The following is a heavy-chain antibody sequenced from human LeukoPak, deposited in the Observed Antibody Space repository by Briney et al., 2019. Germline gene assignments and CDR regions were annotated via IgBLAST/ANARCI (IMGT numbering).Heavy chain of an antibody. Sequence: KPSETLSLTCAVYRGSFSGYYWSWIRQPPGKGLEWIGEINHSGSTNYNPSLKSRVTISVDTSKNQFSLKLSSVTAADTAVYYCARMTPYGGNSQRYWYFDLWGRGTLVSVSS. V-gene: IGHV4-34*01. J-gene: IGHJ2*01. D-gene: IGHD4-23*01. CDR1: RGSFSGYY. CDR2: INHSGST. CDR3: ARMTPYGGNSQRYWYFDL.